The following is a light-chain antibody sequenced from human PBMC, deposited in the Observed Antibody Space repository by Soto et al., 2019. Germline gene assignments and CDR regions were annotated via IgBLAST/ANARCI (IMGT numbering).Light chain of an antibody. J-gene: IGLJ1*01. V-gene: IGLV1-44*01. CDR1: NFNIGSNS. CDR2: SDN. CDR3: AAWDDRLRGFV. Sequence: QSVLTQPPSASATHGQRVTISCSGSNFNIGSNSVNWYQHPPGTSPKLLIHSDNQRPSGVPDRFSGSKSGTSAALAISGLQSEDEADYYCAAWDDRLRGFVFGTGTKVTVL.